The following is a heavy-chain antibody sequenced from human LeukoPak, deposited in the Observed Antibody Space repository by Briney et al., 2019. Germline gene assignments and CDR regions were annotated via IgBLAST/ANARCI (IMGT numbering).Heavy chain of an antibody. CDR1: GGSIRSGGYY. V-gene: IGHV4-61*08. CDR2: IYNSGST. J-gene: IGHJ4*02. D-gene: IGHD3-16*01. CDR3: ARGRGSY. Sequence: PSQTLSLTCTVSGGSIRSGGYYWSWIRQPPGKGLEWIGYIYNSGSTNYNPSLASRVTISVDTSKNQFSLKLSSVTAADTAVYYCARGRGSYWGQGTLVTVSS.